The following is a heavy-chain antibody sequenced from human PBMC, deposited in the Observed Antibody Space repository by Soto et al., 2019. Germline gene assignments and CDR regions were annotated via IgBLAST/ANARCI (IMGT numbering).Heavy chain of an antibody. CDR2: IKTKTDGGTA. V-gene: IGHV3-15*01. J-gene: IGHJ6*02. CDR3: ATVRPSGYYGMDV. D-gene: IGHD3-10*01. Sequence: EVQLVESGGGLVKPGGSLRLSCAASGFTFSSAWMTWVRQAPGKGLEWVGHIKTKTDGGTADYAAPVKGRFTISRDDSETTLYLQMNSLKTEDTAVYYCATVRPSGYYGMDVWGQGTTVTVSS. CDR1: GFTFSSAW.